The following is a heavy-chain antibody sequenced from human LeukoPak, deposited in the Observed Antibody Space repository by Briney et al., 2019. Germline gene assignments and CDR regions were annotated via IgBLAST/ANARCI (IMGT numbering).Heavy chain of an antibody. V-gene: IGHV3-33*01. Sequence: GGSLRLSCAASGFTFSSYGMHWVRQAPGKGLEWVAVIWYDGSNKYYADSVKGRFTISRDNSKNTLYLQMNSLRAEDTAVYYCAREQSSGYYYFDYWGQGTLVTVSS. CDR1: GFTFSSYG. CDR2: IWYDGSNK. CDR3: AREQSSGYYYFDY. D-gene: IGHD3-22*01. J-gene: IGHJ4*02.